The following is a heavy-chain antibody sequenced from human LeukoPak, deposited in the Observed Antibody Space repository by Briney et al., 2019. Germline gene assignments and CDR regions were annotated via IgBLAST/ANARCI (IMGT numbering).Heavy chain of an antibody. CDR2: IYTTGAT. Sequence: SETLSLTCTVSSGSINSYYWGWVRQPPGKGLEWIGRIYTTGATQYNPSPKSRVTMSVDTSTNQFSLNLRSMTAADTAVYYCGRQGYTASHYFFDYWSQGSLVAVS. D-gene: IGHD2-2*02. V-gene: IGHV4-4*07. J-gene: IGHJ4*02. CDR3: GRQGYTASHYFFDY. CDR1: SGSINSYY.